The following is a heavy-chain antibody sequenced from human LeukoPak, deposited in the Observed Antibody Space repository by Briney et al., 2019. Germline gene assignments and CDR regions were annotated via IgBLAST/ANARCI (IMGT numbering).Heavy chain of an antibody. CDR1: GFTFSSYG. V-gene: IGHV3-30*03. CDR2: ISYDGSNK. J-gene: IGHJ4*02. Sequence: SGGSLRLSCAASGFTFSSYGMHWVRQAPGKGLEWVAVISYDGSNKYYADSVKGRFTISRDNSKNTLYLQMNSLRAEDTAVYYCAITGDSSGYSFDYWGQGTLVTVSS. CDR3: AITGDSSGYSFDY. D-gene: IGHD3-22*01.